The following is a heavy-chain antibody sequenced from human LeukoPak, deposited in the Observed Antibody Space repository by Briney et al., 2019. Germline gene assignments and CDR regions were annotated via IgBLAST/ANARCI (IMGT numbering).Heavy chain of an antibody. CDR3: AREWGHCSSTSCYYYYYYMDV. D-gene: IGHD2-2*01. V-gene: IGHV3-30-3*01. CDR1: GFTFSSYA. CDR2: ISYDGSNK. J-gene: IGHJ6*03. Sequence: GGALRLSCAASGFTFSSYAMHWVRQAPGKGLEWVAVISYDGSNKYYADSVKGRFTISRDNSKNTLYLQMNSLRAEDTAVYYCAREWGHCSSTSCYYYYYYMDVWGKGTTVTVSS.